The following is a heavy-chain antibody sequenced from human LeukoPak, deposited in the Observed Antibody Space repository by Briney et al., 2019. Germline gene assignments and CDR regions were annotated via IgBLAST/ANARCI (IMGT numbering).Heavy chain of an antibody. Sequence: GGSLRLSCAASGFTFSSYAMHWVRQAPGKGLEWVAVISYDGSNKYYADSVKGRFTISRDNSKNTLYLQMNSLRAEDTAVYYCARDRSAAGTLEAFDMWGQGTMVTVSS. CDR2: ISYDGSNK. D-gene: IGHD6-13*01. CDR3: ARDRSAAGTLEAFDM. J-gene: IGHJ3*02. V-gene: IGHV3-30-3*01. CDR1: GFTFSSYA.